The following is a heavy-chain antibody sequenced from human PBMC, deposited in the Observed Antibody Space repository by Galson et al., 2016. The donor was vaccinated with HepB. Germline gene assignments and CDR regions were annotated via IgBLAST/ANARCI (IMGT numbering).Heavy chain of an antibody. V-gene: IGHV3-23*01. Sequence: SLRLSCAVSGFPFSSHAMSWVRQAPGEGLEWVSIVRTNNIRSGFKTSYADSVQGRFTVSRDDSKNALYLQMNSLSGDDTALYYCAKDGSYSGNLHGYFDYWGQGTLVTVSS. CDR1: GFPFSSHA. D-gene: IGHD1-26*01. CDR3: AKDGSYSGNLHGYFDY. CDR2: VRTNNIRSGFKT. J-gene: IGHJ4*02.